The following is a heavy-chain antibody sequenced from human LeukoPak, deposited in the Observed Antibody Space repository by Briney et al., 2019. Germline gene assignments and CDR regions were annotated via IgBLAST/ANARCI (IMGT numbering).Heavy chain of an antibody. V-gene: IGHV1-18*01. D-gene: IGHD3-16*01. J-gene: IGHJ6*03. CDR1: GYTFTSYG. Sequence: ASVKVSCKASGYTFTSYGITWVRQAPGQGLEWMGWINAYNGNTNYAQKLLGRVTMTTDTSTSTAYMELRSLRSDDTAVYYCARRGLSDFYYSYMDVWGKGTTVTVSS. CDR2: INAYNGNT. CDR3: ARRGLSDFYYSYMDV.